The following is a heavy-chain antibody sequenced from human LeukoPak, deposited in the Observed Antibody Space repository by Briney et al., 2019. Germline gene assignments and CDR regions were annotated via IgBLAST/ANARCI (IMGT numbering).Heavy chain of an antibody. CDR2: ISGSGGST. CDR1: GFTFSSYA. Sequence: GGSLRLSCAVSGFTFSSYAMSWVRQAPGKGLEWVSGISGSGGSTYYADSVKGRFTISRDNSKNTLHLQMNSLRAEDTAVYYCATDGAGFDTWGQGVLVTVSS. V-gene: IGHV3-23*01. CDR3: ATDGAGFDT. J-gene: IGHJ5*02.